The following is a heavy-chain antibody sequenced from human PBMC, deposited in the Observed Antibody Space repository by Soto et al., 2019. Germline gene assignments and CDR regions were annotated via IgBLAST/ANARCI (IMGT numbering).Heavy chain of an antibody. J-gene: IGHJ5*02. D-gene: IGHD3-22*01. CDR3: AREGYYDSSGYLDP. V-gene: IGHV4-31*03. Sequence: QVQLQESGPGLVKPSQTLSLTCTVSGGSISSGGYYWSWIRQHPGKVLEWIGYIYYSGSTYYNPSLKSRVTLSVDTSKNQFSLKLSSVTAADTAVYYCAREGYYDSSGYLDPWGQGTLVTVSS. CDR2: IYYSGST. CDR1: GGSISSGGYY.